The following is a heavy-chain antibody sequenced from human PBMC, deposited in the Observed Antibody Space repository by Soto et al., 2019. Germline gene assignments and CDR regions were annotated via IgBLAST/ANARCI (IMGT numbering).Heavy chain of an antibody. D-gene: IGHD3-10*01. CDR3: ARDYKGYYYGSGSPGWFYP. V-gene: IGHV4-59*01. CDR1: GGSISSYY. J-gene: IGHJ5*02. Sequence: QVQLQESGPGLVKPSETLSLTCTVSGGSISSYYWSWIRQPPGKGLEWIGYIYYSGSTNYNPSLKSRVTISVDTSKNQFSLKLSSVTAADTAVYYCARDYKGYYYGSGSPGWFYPWGQGTLVTVSS. CDR2: IYYSGST.